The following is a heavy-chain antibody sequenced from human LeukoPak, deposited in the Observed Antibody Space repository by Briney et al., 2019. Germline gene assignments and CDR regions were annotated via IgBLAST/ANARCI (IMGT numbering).Heavy chain of an antibody. D-gene: IGHD3-22*01. CDR1: GGSISSSSYY. J-gene: IGHJ4*02. CDR3: ARHARESGYYYTTPRYYFDY. Sequence: SETLSLTCTVPGGSISSSSYYWGWIRQPPGKGLEWIGSIYYSGSTYYNPSLKSRVTISVDTSKNQFSLKLSSVTAADTAVYYCARHARESGYYYTTPRYYFDYWGQGTLVTVSS. V-gene: IGHV4-39*01. CDR2: IYYSGST.